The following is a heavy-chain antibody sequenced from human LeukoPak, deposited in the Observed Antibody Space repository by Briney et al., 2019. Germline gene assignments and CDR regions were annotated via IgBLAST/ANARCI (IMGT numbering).Heavy chain of an antibody. J-gene: IGHJ4*02. V-gene: IGHV3-23*01. D-gene: IGHD2-15*01. CDR1: GFTFSSYA. Sequence: PGGSLRLSCAASGFTFSSYAMSWVRQAPGQGLEWVSVISGSGDITYYADSVKGRFTISRDNSKNTLYLQMNSLRAEDTAVYYCAKRGGYYFDYWGQGTLVTVSS. CDR3: AKRGGYYFDY. CDR2: ISGSGDIT.